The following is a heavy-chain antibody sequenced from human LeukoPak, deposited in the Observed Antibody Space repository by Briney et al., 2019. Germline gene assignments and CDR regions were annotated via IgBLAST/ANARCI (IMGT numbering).Heavy chain of an antibody. J-gene: IGHJ6*03. CDR2: IYYSGST. CDR1: GGSISSSSYY. V-gene: IGHV4-39*01. CDR3: ARPSSAGYYYYMDV. D-gene: IGHD1-26*01. Sequence: SETLSLTCTVSGGSISSSSYYWGWIRQPPGKGLEWIGSIYYSGSTYYNPSLKSRVTISVDTSKNQFSLKLSSVTAADTAVYYCARPSSAGYYYYMDVWGKGTTVTVSS.